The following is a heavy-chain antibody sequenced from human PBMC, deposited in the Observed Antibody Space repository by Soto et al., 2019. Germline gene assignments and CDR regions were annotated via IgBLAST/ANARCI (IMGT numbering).Heavy chain of an antibody. V-gene: IGHV4-59*01. J-gene: IGHJ4*02. D-gene: IGHD6-19*01. CDR2: ISYTGGT. CDR3: ERGERLGLDY. CDR1: GASISTYY. Sequence: SETLSLTCTVSGASISTYYWSWIRQSPGKGLEWIGYISYTGGTNYNPSLRGRVTISLDTSKNQFSLKLSSLTAEDTAVYYCERGERLGLDYWGQGTLVTVSS.